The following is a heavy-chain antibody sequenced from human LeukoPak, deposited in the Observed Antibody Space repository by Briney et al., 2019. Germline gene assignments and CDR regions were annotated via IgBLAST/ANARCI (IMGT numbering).Heavy chain of an antibody. V-gene: IGHV3-7*02. CDR1: GFTFSSYW. CDR2: IKQDGSEK. D-gene: IGHD3-22*01. J-gene: IGHJ4*02. Sequence: PGGSLRLSCAASGFTFSSYWMSWVRQAPGKGLEWVANIKQDGSEKYYVDSVKGRFTISRDNAKNSLYLQMNSLRAEDTTVSSCETIPRDDSSGHYGGRWDYFDYWGQGTLVTVSS. CDR3: ETIPRDDSSGHYGGRWDYFDY.